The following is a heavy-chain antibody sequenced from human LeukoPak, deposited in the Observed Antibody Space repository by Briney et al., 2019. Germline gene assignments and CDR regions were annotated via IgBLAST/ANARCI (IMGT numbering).Heavy chain of an antibody. Sequence: GGSLRLSCAASGFTFSSYGMSWVRQAPGKGLEWVSAISGSGGSTYYADSVKGRFTISRDNSKNTLYLQMNSLRAEDTAVYYCAKDFQLDPTYYFDYWGQGTLATVSS. J-gene: IGHJ4*02. CDR2: ISGSGGST. CDR3: AKDFQLDPTYYFDY. CDR1: GFTFSSYG. V-gene: IGHV3-23*01. D-gene: IGHD2-2*01.